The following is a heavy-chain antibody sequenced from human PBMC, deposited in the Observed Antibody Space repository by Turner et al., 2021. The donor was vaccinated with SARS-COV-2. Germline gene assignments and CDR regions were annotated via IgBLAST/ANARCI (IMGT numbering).Heavy chain of an antibody. CDR1: GGNFNNYA. D-gene: IGHD3-16*01. Sequence: QVQLVQSGAEVKKPGPSVKVSCKASGGNFNNYAVHWLRQGPGQGLGWMGDIVPMFGLANYAQKFRDRATITADASTATVFMELSGLRSEDTAIYYCAREVMTHLPAFGSWGQGALVTVSS. V-gene: IGHV1-69*13. CDR3: AREVMTHLPAFGS. J-gene: IGHJ4*02. CDR2: IVPMFGLA.